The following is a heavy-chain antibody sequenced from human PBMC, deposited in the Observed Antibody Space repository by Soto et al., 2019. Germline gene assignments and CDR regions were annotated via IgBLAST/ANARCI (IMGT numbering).Heavy chain of an antibody. D-gene: IGHD6-6*01. CDR2: INHSGST. J-gene: IGHJ4*02. CDR1: GGSFSGYY. Sequence: QVQLQQWGAGLLKPSETLSLTCAVYGGSFSGYYWSWIRQPPGKGLEWIGEINHSGSTNYNPSLKSRVTISVDTSKSQFSLKLSSVTAADTAVYSCARYSSSSGHFDYWGQGTLVTVSS. CDR3: ARYSSSSGHFDY. V-gene: IGHV4-34*01.